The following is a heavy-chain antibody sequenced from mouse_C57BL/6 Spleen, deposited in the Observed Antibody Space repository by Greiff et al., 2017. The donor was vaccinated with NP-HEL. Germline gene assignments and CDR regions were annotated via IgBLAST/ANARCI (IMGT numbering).Heavy chain of an antibody. D-gene: IGHD2-1*01. V-gene: IGHV5-4*01. Sequence: VESGGGLVKPGGSLKLSCAASGFTFSSYAMSWVRQTPEKRLEWVATICDGGSYTYYPDNVKGRFTISRDNSKNNLYLQMSHLKSEDTAMYYCAREDGNYAYAMDYWGQGTSVTVSS. CDR2: ICDGGSYT. J-gene: IGHJ4*01. CDR3: AREDGNYAYAMDY. CDR1: GFTFSSYA.